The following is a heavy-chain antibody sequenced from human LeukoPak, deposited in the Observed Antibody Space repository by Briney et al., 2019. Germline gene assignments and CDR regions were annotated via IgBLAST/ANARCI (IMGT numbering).Heavy chain of an antibody. CDR1: GFKFDDYA. Sequence: GGSLRLSCAASGFKFDDYAMHWVRQAPGKGLEWVSGISWNSGSIGYADSVRGRFTISRDNAEKSLYLQMNSLRPEDTALYYCTKGSGSGTWYYFDYWGQGTLVTVSS. V-gene: IGHV3-9*01. J-gene: IGHJ4*02. CDR2: ISWNSGSI. D-gene: IGHD6-13*01. CDR3: TKGSGSGTWYYFDY.